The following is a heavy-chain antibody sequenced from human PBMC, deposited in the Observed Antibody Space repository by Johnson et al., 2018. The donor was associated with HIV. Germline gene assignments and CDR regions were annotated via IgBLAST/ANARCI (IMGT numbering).Heavy chain of an antibody. CDR2: IRWNGANS. Sequence: VQLVESGGGLVQPGRSLRLSCAASGFTFDDYALHWIRQAPGKGLEWVSGIRWNGANSGYADSVKGRFTISRDDAKNSLYLLIDSLRTEDTALYYCAKDMAYGDYLFRNAFDVWGQGTMVTVSS. V-gene: IGHV3-9*01. CDR3: AKDMAYGDYLFRNAFDV. D-gene: IGHD4-17*01. J-gene: IGHJ3*01. CDR1: GFTFDDYA.